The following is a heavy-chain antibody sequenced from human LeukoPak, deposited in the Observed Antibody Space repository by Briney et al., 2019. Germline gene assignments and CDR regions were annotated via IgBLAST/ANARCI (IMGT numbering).Heavy chain of an antibody. CDR2: INQDGSEK. CDR1: GFTFNTFW. CDR3: ARPEGSSSWHSYY. J-gene: IGHJ4*02. V-gene: IGHV3-7*03. Sequence: GGSLRLSCAASGFTFNTFWMSWVRQAPGKGLEWVANINQDGSEKYYVDSVKGRFTISRDNAKNSLYPQMNSLRAEDTAVYYCARPEGSSSWHSYYWGQGTLVTVSS. D-gene: IGHD6-13*01.